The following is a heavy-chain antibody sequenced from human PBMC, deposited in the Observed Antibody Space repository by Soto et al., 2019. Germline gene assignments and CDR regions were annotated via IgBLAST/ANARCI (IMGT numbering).Heavy chain of an antibody. Sequence: PSQTLSLTCAISGDSFSSNSAAWNWIRQSPSRGLERLGRTYYRSKWYNDYAVSVKSRITINPDTSKNQFSLQLNSVTPEDTAVYYCARDTYYYDSSGDYNWFDPWGQGTLVTVSS. CDR3: ARDTYYYDSSGDYNWFDP. CDR2: TYYRSKWYN. CDR1: GDSFSSNSAA. D-gene: IGHD3-22*01. J-gene: IGHJ5*02. V-gene: IGHV6-1*01.